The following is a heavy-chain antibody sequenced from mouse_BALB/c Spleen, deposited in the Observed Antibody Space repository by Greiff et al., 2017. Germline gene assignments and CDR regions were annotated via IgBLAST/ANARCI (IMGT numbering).Heavy chain of an antibody. D-gene: IGHD1-1*01. J-gene: IGHJ3*01. CDR1: GFNIKDYY. V-gene: IGHV14-1*02. Sequence: EVQLQQSGAELVRPGALVKLSCKASGFNIKDYYMHWVKQRPEQGLEWIGWIDPENGNTIYDPKFQGKASITADTSSNTAYLQLSSLTSEDTAVYYCARWYYGPWFAYWGQGTLVTVSA. CDR2: IDPENGNT. CDR3: ARWYYGPWFAY.